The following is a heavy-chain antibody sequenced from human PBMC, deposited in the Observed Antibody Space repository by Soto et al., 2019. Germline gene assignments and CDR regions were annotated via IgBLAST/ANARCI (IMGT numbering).Heavy chain of an antibody. CDR2: ISAYNGNT. D-gene: IGHD6-13*01. Sequence: ASVTVSCKASGYTFTSYGISWVRQAPGQGLEWMGWISAYNGNTNYAQKLQGRVTMTTDTSTSTAYMELRSLRSDDTAVYYCARVAGGYSTQKGYFDLWGRGTLVTVSS. J-gene: IGHJ2*01. CDR3: ARVAGGYSTQKGYFDL. CDR1: GYTFTSYG. V-gene: IGHV1-18*01.